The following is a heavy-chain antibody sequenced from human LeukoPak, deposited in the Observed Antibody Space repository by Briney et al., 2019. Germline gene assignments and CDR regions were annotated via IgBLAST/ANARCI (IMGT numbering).Heavy chain of an antibody. Sequence: GASVKVSCKVSGHTLTDLSTHWVRQTPGGGLEWMGGLDPEDGETIYAQKSQGRVTMTEDTSTDTAYMELSSLRSEDTAVYYCATGGIYSLLDYWGQGTLVTVSS. D-gene: IGHD1-26*01. CDR1: GHTLTDLS. CDR3: ATGGIYSLLDY. CDR2: LDPEDGET. J-gene: IGHJ4*02. V-gene: IGHV1-24*01.